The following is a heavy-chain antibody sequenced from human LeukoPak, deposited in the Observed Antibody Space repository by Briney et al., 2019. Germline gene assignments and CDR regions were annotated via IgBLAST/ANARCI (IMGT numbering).Heavy chain of an antibody. Sequence: PGRSLRLSCAASGFTFSSNAMHWVRQAPGKGLEWVAVISYDGSNKYYADSVKGRFTIPRDNSKNTLYLQMNSLRAEDTAVYYCARDHTGQWLAIDYWGQGTLVTVSS. V-gene: IGHV3-30*04. CDR1: GFTFSSNA. J-gene: IGHJ4*02. D-gene: IGHD6-19*01. CDR2: ISYDGSNK. CDR3: ARDHTGQWLAIDY.